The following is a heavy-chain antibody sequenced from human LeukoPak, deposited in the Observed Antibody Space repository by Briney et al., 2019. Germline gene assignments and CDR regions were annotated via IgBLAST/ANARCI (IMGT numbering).Heavy chain of an antibody. V-gene: IGHV1-2*02. Sequence: ASVKVSCKASGYTFTGYYMHWVRQAPGQGLEWMGWINPNSGDTKYAQKFQGRVTMTRDTSISTAYMELSRLRSNDTAVYYCATQRGSYLWGTDFDYWGQGTLVTVSS. CDR3: ATQRGSYLWGTDFDY. J-gene: IGHJ4*02. CDR1: GYTFTGYY. CDR2: INPNSGDT. D-gene: IGHD3-16*01.